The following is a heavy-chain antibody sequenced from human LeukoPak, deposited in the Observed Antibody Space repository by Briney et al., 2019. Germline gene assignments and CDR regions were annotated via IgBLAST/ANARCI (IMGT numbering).Heavy chain of an antibody. CDR2: IYYSGST. D-gene: IGHD5-24*01. CDR1: GGSISSYY. J-gene: IGHJ4*02. CDR3: ARVRDGYNQL. Sequence: KTSETLSLTCTVSGGSISSYYWSWLRQPPGKGLEWIGYIYYSGSTNYNPSLKSRVTISVDTSKNQFSLKLSSVTAADTAVYYCARVRDGYNQLWGQGTLVTVSS. V-gene: IGHV4-59*01.